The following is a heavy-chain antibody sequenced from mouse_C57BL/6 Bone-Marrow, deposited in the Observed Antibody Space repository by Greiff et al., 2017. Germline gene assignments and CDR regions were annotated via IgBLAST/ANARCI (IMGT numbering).Heavy chain of an antibody. J-gene: IGHJ4*01. Sequence: EVQVVESGGDLVKPGGSLKLSCAASGFTFSSYGMSWVRQTPDKRLEWVATISSGGSYTYYPDSVKGRFTISRDNAKNTLYLQMSSLKSEDTAMXYCARQGAMDYWGQGTSVTVSS. CDR1: GFTFSSYG. V-gene: IGHV5-6*01. CDR2: ISSGGSYT. CDR3: ARQGAMDY.